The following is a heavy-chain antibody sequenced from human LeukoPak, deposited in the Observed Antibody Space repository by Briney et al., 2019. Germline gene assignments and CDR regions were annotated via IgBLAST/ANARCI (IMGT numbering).Heavy chain of an antibody. Sequence: GGSLRLSCAAFGFSFSNHGMHWVRQAPGKRLEWVAVIWDDGNNKRYADSVNGRFTISRDNSENTLYLQMNGLTAEDTAMYYCARDSYQDYYGRFDPWGQGTLVIVSS. CDR2: IWDDGNNK. V-gene: IGHV3-33*01. CDR1: GFSFSNHG. D-gene: IGHD3-10*01. J-gene: IGHJ5*02. CDR3: ARDSYQDYYGRFDP.